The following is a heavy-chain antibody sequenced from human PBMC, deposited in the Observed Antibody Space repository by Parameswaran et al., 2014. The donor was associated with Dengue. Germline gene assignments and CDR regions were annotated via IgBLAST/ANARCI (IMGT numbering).Heavy chain of an antibody. CDR3: ARGRSTRGNYYYYYYMDV. Sequence: PGKGLEWIGEINHSGSTNYNPSLKSRVTISVDTSKNQFSLKLSSVTAADTAVYYCARGRSTRGNYYYYYYMDVWGKGPRSPSP. J-gene: IGHJ6*03. CDR2: INHSGST. D-gene: IGHD3-16*01. V-gene: IGHV4-34*01.